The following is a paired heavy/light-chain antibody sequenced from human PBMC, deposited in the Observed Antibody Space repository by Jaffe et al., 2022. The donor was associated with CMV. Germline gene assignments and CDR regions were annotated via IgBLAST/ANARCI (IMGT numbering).Light chain of an antibody. CDR1: SLRTYY. CDR2: GKN. J-gene: IGLJ2*01. CDR3: NSRDIGGTHWL. V-gene: IGLV3-19*01. Sequence: SSELTQDPAVSVALGQTVRITCQGDSLRTYYASWYHQKPGQAPVLVIYGKNNRPSGIPDRFSGSNSGNIASLTITGAQAEDEADYYCNSRDIGGTHWLFGGGTKLTVL.
Heavy chain of an antibody. Sequence: QVQLVESGGGVVQPGRSLRLSCAASGFIFSTNGIHWVRQAPGKGLEWVAVIWNDGSQKYYADSVKGRFTISRDNSENMVYLQMNSLRAGDTAVYFCARDVWETPVVTYFDYWGPGTTVIVSS. J-gene: IGHJ4*02. CDR3: ARDVWETPVVTYFDY. CDR1: GFIFSTNG. V-gene: IGHV3-33*08. D-gene: IGHD5-18*01. CDR2: IWNDGSQK.